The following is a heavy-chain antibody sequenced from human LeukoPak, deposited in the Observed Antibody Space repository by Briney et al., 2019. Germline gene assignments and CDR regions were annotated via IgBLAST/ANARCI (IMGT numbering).Heavy chain of an antibody. CDR1: RGTFSNYA. V-gene: IGHV1-69*05. CDR3: ARISSYDSSAYPPEN. Sequence: ASVKVSCKASRGTFSNYAISWVRQAPGQGLEWMGGIIPIFGTAVYPQKFQGRVTITTDESTSTTYMELSSLRSEDAAVYYCARISSYDSSAYPPENWGQGTLVTVSS. D-gene: IGHD3-22*01. CDR2: IIPIFGTA. J-gene: IGHJ4*02.